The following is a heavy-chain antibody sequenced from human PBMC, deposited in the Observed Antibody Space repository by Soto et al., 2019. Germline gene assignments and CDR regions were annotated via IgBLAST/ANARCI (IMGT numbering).Heavy chain of an antibody. V-gene: IGHV3-15*01. CDR1: GLGFSNAW. Sequence: PGGSPRLSCAASGLGFSNAWMNWVRQAPGKGLEWVGQIRSKTDGGTIFYPAPVKDRFIISRDDSRNTLYLQMNSLKTADTAVYYCTTAHPRGPDYWGQGTLVTVSS. J-gene: IGHJ4*02. CDR3: TTAHPRGPDY. D-gene: IGHD5-12*01. CDR2: IRSKTDGGTI.